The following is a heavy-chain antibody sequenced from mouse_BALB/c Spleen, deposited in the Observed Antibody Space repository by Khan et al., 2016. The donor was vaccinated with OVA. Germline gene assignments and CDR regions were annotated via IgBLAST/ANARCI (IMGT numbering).Heavy chain of an antibody. D-gene: IGHD4-1*01. Sequence: DVKLVESGGGLVKPGGSLKLSCAASGFTFSDYFMYWVRQTPEKRLEWVATISDGGSYTYYPDSLTGRFTLSRDNDKNNLYRKMSSLKSEDTARYDCARGENWSFDYWGQGTTLTVSS. J-gene: IGHJ2*01. V-gene: IGHV5-4*02. CDR1: GFTFSDYF. CDR3: ARGENWSFDY. CDR2: ISDGGSYT.